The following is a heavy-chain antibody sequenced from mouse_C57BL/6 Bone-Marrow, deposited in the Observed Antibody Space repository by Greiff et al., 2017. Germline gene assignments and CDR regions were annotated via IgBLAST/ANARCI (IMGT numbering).Heavy chain of an antibody. Sequence: DVKLVESGGGLVKPGGSLKLSCAASGFTFSDYGMHWVRQAPEKGLEWVAYISSGSSTIYYADTVKGRFTISRDNAKNTLFLQMTSLRSEDTAMYYCARRYYGGFAYWGQGTLVTVSA. CDR2: ISSGSSTI. CDR1: GFTFSDYG. V-gene: IGHV5-17*01. CDR3: ARRYYGGFAY. D-gene: IGHD1-1*01. J-gene: IGHJ3*01.